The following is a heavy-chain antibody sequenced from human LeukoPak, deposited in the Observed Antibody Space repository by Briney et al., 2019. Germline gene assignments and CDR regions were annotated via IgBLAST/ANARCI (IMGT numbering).Heavy chain of an antibody. CDR3: ARDEGPAAYGY. CDR2: INSNSGGT. Sequence: GASVKVSCKASGYTFTGYYIHWVRQAPGQGLEWMGWINSNSGGTNYAQKFQGRVTMTRDTSTSTAYMELSSLRSDDTAVYYCARDEGPAAYGYWGQGTLVTVSS. V-gene: IGHV1-2*02. CDR1: GYTFTGYY. D-gene: IGHD2-2*01. J-gene: IGHJ4*02.